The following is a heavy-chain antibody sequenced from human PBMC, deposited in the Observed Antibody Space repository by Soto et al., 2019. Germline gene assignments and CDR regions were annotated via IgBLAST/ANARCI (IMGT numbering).Heavy chain of an antibody. CDR2: ISSSSSTI. CDR3: ARVLYYDFWSGYYTGDILTGYYEAYYFDY. CDR1: GFTFSSYS. J-gene: IGHJ4*02. Sequence: GGSLRLSCAASGFTFSSYSMNWVRQAPGKGLEWVSYISSSSSTIYYADSVKGRFTISRDNAKNSLYLQMNSLRAEDTAVYYCARVLYYDFWSGYYTGDILTGYYEAYYFDYWGQGTLVTVSS. V-gene: IGHV3-48*01. D-gene: IGHD3-3*01.